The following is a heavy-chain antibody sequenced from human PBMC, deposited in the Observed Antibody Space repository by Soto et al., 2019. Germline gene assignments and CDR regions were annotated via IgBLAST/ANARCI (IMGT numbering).Heavy chain of an antibody. D-gene: IGHD6-6*01. CDR1: GFTFSSYT. Sequence: EVQLVESGGGLVQPGGSLRLSCSASGFTFSSYTLHWVRQAPGKGLEYVSAISGYGGSTYYADSVRGRFTISRDNSKNTLYLQMSSLRAEDTAVYYCVKDGAGGGSQGPSSSAPRVYHYYYGMDVWGQGTTVTVSS. J-gene: IGHJ6*02. V-gene: IGHV3-64D*06. CDR2: ISGYGGST. CDR3: VKDGAGGGSQGPSSSAPRVYHYYYGMDV.